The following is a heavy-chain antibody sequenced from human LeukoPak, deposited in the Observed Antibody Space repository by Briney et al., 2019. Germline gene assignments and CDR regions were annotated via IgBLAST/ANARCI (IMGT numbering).Heavy chain of an antibody. CDR2: INPNSGGT. V-gene: IGHV1-2*02. Sequence: ASVKVSCKASGYTFTGYYMHWVRQAPGQGLEWMGWINPNSGGTNYAQKLQGRVTMTTDTSTSTAYMELRSLRSDDTAVYYCARDRPSRYFDWLLSSDVDYWGQGTLVTVSS. J-gene: IGHJ4*02. CDR1: GYTFTGYY. CDR3: ARDRPSRYFDWLLSSDVDY. D-gene: IGHD3-9*01.